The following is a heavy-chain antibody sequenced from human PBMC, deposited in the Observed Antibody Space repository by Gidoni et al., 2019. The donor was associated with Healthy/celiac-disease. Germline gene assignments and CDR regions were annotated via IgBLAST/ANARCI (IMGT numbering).Heavy chain of an antibody. V-gene: IGHV3-66*01. D-gene: IGHD2-15*01. CDR2: IYSGGST. Sequence: EVQLVESGGGLVQPGGSLRLSCAASGFTVSSNYMGWVRQAPGKGLGWVSGIYSGGSTYYADSVKGRFTISRDNSKNTLYLQMNSLRAEDTAVYYCARYCSGGSCYSRYYFDYWGQGTLVTVSS. J-gene: IGHJ4*02. CDR1: GFTVSSNY. CDR3: ARYCSGGSCYSRYYFDY.